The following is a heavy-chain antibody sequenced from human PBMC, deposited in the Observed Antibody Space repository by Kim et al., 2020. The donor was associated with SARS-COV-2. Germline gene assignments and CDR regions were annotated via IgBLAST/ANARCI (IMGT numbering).Heavy chain of an antibody. J-gene: IGHJ4*02. D-gene: IGHD6-13*01. CDR3: AREERRAAVNPFDY. V-gene: IGHV1-69*01. Sequence: GQKSQIRVTITADESTRPAYMELRSLRSEDTAVYYCAREERRAAVNPFDYWGQGTLVTVSS.